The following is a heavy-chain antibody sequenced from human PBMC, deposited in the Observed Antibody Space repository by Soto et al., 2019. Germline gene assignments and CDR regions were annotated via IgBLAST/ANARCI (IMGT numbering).Heavy chain of an antibody. CDR3: AKDLFAKSESYPGY. Sequence: QVQLVESGGGVVQPGRSLRLSCAASGFTFSNYGMEWVRQAPGKGLEWVALISHDGGNKYHADSVKGRFTISRDNSKNTLYLQMNSLRPEDTAVYYCAKDLFAKSESYPGYWGQGTLVTVSS. CDR1: GFTFSNYG. CDR2: ISHDGGNK. J-gene: IGHJ4*02. D-gene: IGHD1-26*01. V-gene: IGHV3-30*18.